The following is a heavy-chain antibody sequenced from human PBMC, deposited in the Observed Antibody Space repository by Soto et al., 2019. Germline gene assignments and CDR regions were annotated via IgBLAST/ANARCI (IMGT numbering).Heavy chain of an antibody. Sequence: QLQLQESGSGLVQPSQTLSLTCAVSGGSISSGGYSWSWIRQQPGKGLEWIGYIYHRGSTYYNPSLKSRVTISVDRSKNQFSLKMSSVTAADTAVYYCARAGGLGAVAVDYWGQGTLVTVSS. V-gene: IGHV4-30-2*01. J-gene: IGHJ4*02. CDR1: GGSISSGGYS. D-gene: IGHD6-19*01. CDR3: ARAGGLGAVAVDY. CDR2: IYHRGST.